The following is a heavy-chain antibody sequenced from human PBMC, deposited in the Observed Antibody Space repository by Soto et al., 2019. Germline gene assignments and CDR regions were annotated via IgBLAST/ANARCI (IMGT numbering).Heavy chain of an antibody. CDR3: ARYPRPPSGWLGFWEYGMDV. V-gene: IGHV1-2*02. D-gene: IGHD3-3*01. Sequence: QVHLVQSGAEVKKPGASVKVSCKASGYTFTGNYIHWVRQAPGQGREWLGWVNPDNGGTTAAQKFQGRVTMTSDTSVNTASMEVTRLTSDDTAVYYCARYPRPPSGWLGFWEYGMDVWGQGTTVTVSS. J-gene: IGHJ6*02. CDR1: GYTFTGNY. CDR2: VNPDNGGT.